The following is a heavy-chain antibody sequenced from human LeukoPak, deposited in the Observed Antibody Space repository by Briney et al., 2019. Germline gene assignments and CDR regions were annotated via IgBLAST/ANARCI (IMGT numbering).Heavy chain of an antibody. J-gene: IGHJ4*02. CDR1: GGSFSGYY. CDR2: INHSGST. Sequence: SETLSLTCAVYGGSFSGYYWSWIRQPPGKGLEWIGEINHSGSTNYNPSLKSRVTISVDTSKNQFSLKLSSVTAADTAVYYCARLGSGSYHFFDYWGQGTLVTVSS. V-gene: IGHV4-34*01. D-gene: IGHD3-10*01. CDR3: ARLGSGSYHFFDY.